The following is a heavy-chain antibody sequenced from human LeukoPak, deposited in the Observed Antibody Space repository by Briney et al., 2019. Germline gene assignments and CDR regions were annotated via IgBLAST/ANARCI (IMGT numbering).Heavy chain of an antibody. CDR3: ARVPRGGDYYDSSGYYPGSAFDI. J-gene: IGHJ3*02. CDR1: GGSISSGGYY. Sequence: SETLSLTCTVSGGSISSGGYYWSWIRQHPGKGLEWIGYIYYSGSTYCNPSLKSRVTISVDTSKNQFSLKLSSVTAADTAVYYCARVPRGGDYYDSSGYYPGSAFDIWGQGTMVTVSS. D-gene: IGHD3-22*01. V-gene: IGHV4-31*03. CDR2: IYYSGST.